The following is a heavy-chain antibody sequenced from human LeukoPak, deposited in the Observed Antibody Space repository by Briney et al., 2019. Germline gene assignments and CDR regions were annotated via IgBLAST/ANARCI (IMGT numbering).Heavy chain of an antibody. Sequence: SETLSLTCTVSGGSISSYYWSWIRQPPGKGLELIGYIYYSGSTNYNPSLKSRVTISVDTSKNQFSLKLSSVTAADTAVYYCARAYYDFWSGRYYYYMDVWGKGTTVTVSS. V-gene: IGHV4-59*01. CDR2: IYYSGST. CDR1: GGSISSYY. CDR3: ARAYYDFWSGRYYYYMDV. J-gene: IGHJ6*03. D-gene: IGHD3-3*01.